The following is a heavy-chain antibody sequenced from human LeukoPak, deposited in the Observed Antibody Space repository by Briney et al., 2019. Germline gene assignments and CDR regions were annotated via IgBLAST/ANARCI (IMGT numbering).Heavy chain of an antibody. CDR3: ARDRPGGSGLDY. CDR1: GGSISRDY. J-gene: IGHJ4*02. V-gene: IGHV4-59*01. Sequence: SETLSLTCTVSGGSISRDYWSWIRQPPGKGLEWIGYIDYAGRTNYNPSLKSRVTISVDTSKNQFSLKLSSVTAADTAVYYCARDRPGGSGLDYWGQGTLVTVSS. CDR2: IDYAGRT. D-gene: IGHD2-15*01.